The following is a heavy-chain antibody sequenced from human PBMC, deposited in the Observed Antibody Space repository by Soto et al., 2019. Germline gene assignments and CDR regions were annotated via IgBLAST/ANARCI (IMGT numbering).Heavy chain of an antibody. V-gene: IGHV5-10-1*01. J-gene: IGHJ6*02. CDR2: IDPSDSYT. D-gene: IGHD6-6*01. CDR3: ARQGGSSSQYYYYGMDV. Sequence: LGESLKISCKGSGYSFTSYWISWVRQMPGKGLEWMGRIDPSDSYTNYSPSFQGHVTISADKSISTAYLQWSSLKASDTAMYYCARQGGSSSQYYYYGMDVWGQGTTVTVSS. CDR1: GYSFTSYW.